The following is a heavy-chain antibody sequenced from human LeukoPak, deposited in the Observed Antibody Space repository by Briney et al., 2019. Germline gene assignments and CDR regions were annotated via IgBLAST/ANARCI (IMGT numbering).Heavy chain of an antibody. CDR1: GFTVSSNY. CDR3: ARSYSSSWYEDY. V-gene: IGHV3-66*01. CDR2: IYSGGST. D-gene: IGHD6-13*01. J-gene: IGHJ4*02. Sequence: GGCRRLAWAAAGFTVSSNYMSWVSQAPGKGRGWVSVIYSGGSTYYADSVKGRFTISRENSKNPLYLKMNSLRAEDTAVYYCARSYSSSWYEDYWGQGTLVTVSS.